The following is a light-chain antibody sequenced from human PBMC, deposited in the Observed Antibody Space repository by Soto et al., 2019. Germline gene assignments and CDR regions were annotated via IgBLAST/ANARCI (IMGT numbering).Light chain of an antibody. J-gene: IGKJ1*01. CDR1: QSVLDSSNNKNY. V-gene: IGKV4-1*01. Sequence: DIVMTQSPDSLAVSLGERATINCMSSQSVLDSSNNKNYLAWYQQKPGQPPKLLIYWTSIRDSGVPDRFSGSGSGTDFTLTISSLQAEDVAVYYCQQYYTTPWTFGQGTKVEIK. CDR2: WTS. CDR3: QQYYTTPWT.